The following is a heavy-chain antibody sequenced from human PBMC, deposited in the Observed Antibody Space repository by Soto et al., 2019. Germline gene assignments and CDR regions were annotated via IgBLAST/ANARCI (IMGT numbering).Heavy chain of an antibody. V-gene: IGHV3-64*01. CDR1: GFTFSSDA. Sequence: EVQLVESGGGLAQPGGSLRLSCAASGFTFSSDAMDWVRQAPGKGLVYVSGISSNGISTYYASSVKGRFTIYRDNSRDTVYLQMDSLRPEDMAVYYCARRARADYYYMDVWGKGTTVTVS. J-gene: IGHJ6*03. CDR2: ISSNGIST. D-gene: IGHD6-6*01. CDR3: ARRARADYYYMDV.